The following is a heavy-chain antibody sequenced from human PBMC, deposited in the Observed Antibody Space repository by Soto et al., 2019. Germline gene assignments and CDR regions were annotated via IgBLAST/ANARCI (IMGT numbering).Heavy chain of an antibody. CDR3: ARQRTSVVTQAYFDS. CDR2: IYYSGST. Sequence: PSETLSLTCTVTAHSIDNRSYYLSGVGQRPGKGLEWIGSIYYSGSTYNNPSLKSRVSMSVDTSKNQFSLKLRSVTAADTALYYCARQRTSVVTQAYFDSWGQGSLVTVSS. J-gene: IGHJ4*02. D-gene: IGHD2-21*02. V-gene: IGHV4-39*01. CDR1: AHSIDNRSYY.